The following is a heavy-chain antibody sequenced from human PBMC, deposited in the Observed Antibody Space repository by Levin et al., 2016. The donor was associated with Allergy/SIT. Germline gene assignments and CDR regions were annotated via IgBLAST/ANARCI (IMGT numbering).Heavy chain of an antibody. CDR2: IKQDGTAE. CDR1: GFSFSTFW. V-gene: IGHV3-7*04. Sequence: GESLKISCAASGFSFSTFWMSWIRQAPGKGLEWVATIKQDGTAEYYVDSVRGRSIISRDNAQKSLYLQMNSLKAEDTAVYYCVRGGGTFGYWGQGTLVTVSS. CDR3: VRGGGTFGY. J-gene: IGHJ4*02.